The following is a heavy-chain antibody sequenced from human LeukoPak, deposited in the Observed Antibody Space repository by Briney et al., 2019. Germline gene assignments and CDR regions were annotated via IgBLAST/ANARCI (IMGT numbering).Heavy chain of an antibody. D-gene: IGHD3-10*01. V-gene: IGHV3-11*04. CDR2: ISSSGGTI. J-gene: IGHJ4*02. CDR3: ARSSGAFDY. CDR1: GFTFSDYH. Sequence: GGSLRLSCAASGFTFSDYHMSWIRQAPGKGLEWVSYISSSGGTISYADSVKGRFTISRDNAKNSLYLQMNSLRAEDTAVYYCARSSGAFDYWGQGTLVTVSS.